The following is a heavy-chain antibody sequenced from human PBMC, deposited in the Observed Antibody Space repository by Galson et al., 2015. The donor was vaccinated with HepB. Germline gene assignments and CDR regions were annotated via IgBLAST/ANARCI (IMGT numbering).Heavy chain of an antibody. D-gene: IGHD3-16*01. CDR3: ARGGMGGMDV. V-gene: IGHV1-18*04. CDR2: ISPNNGNT. CDR1: GYTFTSNG. Sequence: VKVSCKASGYTFTSNGITWVRQAPGQGLEWMGWISPNNGNTNYAQKLRGRVTMTTDTSTSTAYVELRSLKSDDTAVYYCARGGMGGMDVWGQGTTVTVSS. J-gene: IGHJ6*02.